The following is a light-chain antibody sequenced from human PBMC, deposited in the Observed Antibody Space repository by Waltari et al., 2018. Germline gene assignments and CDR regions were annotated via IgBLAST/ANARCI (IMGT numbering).Light chain of an antibody. CDR1: VLAEKY. CDR2: KDT. V-gene: IGLV3-27*01. J-gene: IGLJ2*01. Sequence: YDLTQPSSVSVSPGQTATITCSGDVLAEKYVRWFQQKPGQAPTWLLYKDTARPSGIPARFSGSSSGSTVTLTIRGALLEDEADYHCHAAADNNWFFGGGTKLTVL. CDR3: HAAADNNWF.